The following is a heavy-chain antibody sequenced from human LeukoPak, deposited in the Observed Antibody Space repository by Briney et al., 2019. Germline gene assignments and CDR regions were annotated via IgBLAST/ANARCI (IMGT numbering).Heavy chain of an antibody. Sequence: GGSLRLSCAASGFTFSSYWMSWVRQAPGKGLEWVANIKQDGSEKYYVDSVKGRFTISRDNAKNSLYLQMNSLRAEDTAVYYCARRGLIVLTMREYYYMDVWGKGTTATDSS. J-gene: IGHJ6*03. CDR2: IKQDGSEK. D-gene: IGHD2-8*01. CDR1: GFTFSSYW. CDR3: ARRGLIVLTMREYYYMDV. V-gene: IGHV3-7*01.